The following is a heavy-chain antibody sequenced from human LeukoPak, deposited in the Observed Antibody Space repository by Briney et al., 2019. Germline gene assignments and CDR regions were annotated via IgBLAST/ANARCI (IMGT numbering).Heavy chain of an antibody. CDR2: IRGSGDST. Sequence: GGSLRLSCVASGFTFSIYAMTWVRQAPRKGLEWVSAIRGSGDSTYYADSVKGRFTISRDNSQSTLYLQMNSLRADDTAVYYCAKWDAYIESWGQGTLVTVSS. CDR3: AKWDAYIES. D-gene: IGHD3-16*01. CDR1: GFTFSIYA. J-gene: IGHJ5*02. V-gene: IGHV3-23*01.